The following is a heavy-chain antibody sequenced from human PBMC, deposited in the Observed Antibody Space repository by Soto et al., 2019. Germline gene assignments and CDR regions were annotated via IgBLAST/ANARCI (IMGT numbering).Heavy chain of an antibody. CDR1: GGSVSSGSYY. J-gene: IGHJ6*02. Sequence: ASETLSLTCTVSGGSVSSGSYYWSWIRQPPGKGLGRIGYIYYSGSTNYNPSLKSRVTISVDTSKNQFSLKLSSVTAADTAVYYCARDWAEQLVLEEYYYYYGMDVWGQGTTVTVSS. D-gene: IGHD6-6*01. CDR2: IYYSGST. V-gene: IGHV4-61*01. CDR3: ARDWAEQLVLEEYYYYYGMDV.